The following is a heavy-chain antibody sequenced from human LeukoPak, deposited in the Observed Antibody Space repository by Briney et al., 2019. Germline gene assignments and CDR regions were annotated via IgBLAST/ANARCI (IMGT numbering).Heavy chain of an antibody. V-gene: IGHV3-74*01. CDR2: INNDGSST. CDR3: ARVGDGYNDAFDI. J-gene: IGHJ3*02. CDR1: GFTFSSYW. Sequence: QPGGSLRLSCAASGFTFSSYWMHWVPQAPGKGLVWVSRINNDGSSTNYADSVKGRFTISRDNAKNTLYLQMHSLRAEDTAVYYCARVGDGYNDAFDIWGQGTMVTVSS. D-gene: IGHD5-24*01.